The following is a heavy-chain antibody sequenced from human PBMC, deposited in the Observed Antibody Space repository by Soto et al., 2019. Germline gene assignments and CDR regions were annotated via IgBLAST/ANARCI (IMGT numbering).Heavy chain of an antibody. V-gene: IGHV1-69*06. CDR3: ARDRGFSGSYLGWFDP. Sequence: GASVKVSCKASGVTFSSYAISWVRQAPGQGLEWMGGIIPIFGTANYAQKFQGRVTITADKSTSTAYMELSSLRSEDTAVYYCARDRGFSGSYLGWFDPWGQGTLVTVSS. CDR1: GVTFSSYA. CDR2: IIPIFGTA. J-gene: IGHJ5*02. D-gene: IGHD1-26*01.